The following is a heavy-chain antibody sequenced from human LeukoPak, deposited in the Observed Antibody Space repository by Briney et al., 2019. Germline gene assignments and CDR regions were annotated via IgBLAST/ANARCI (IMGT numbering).Heavy chain of an antibody. CDR3: AKAWAAAGTFAS. Sequence: GGSLRLSCAASGFTFSSYSMNWVRQAPGKGLEWVSYISSSSSTIYYADSVKGRFTISRDTSKNMLYLQMNSLRAEDTAVYYCAKAWAAAGTFASWGQGTLVTVSS. V-gene: IGHV3-48*01. J-gene: IGHJ4*02. CDR2: ISSSSSTI. D-gene: IGHD6-13*01. CDR1: GFTFSSYS.